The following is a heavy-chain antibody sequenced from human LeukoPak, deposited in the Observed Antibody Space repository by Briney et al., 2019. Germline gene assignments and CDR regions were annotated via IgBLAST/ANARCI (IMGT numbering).Heavy chain of an antibody. D-gene: IGHD2-15*01. Sequence: PSETLSLTCTVSGGSISSYYWSWIRQPPGKGLEWFGYIYYSGHTNHNASLKRRVTISGDTSKNQFSLKLSSVTAADTAVYYCARDRVGLHYYYGMDVWGQGTTVTVSS. V-gene: IGHV4-59*01. CDR3: ARDRVGLHYYYGMDV. J-gene: IGHJ6*02. CDR1: GGSISSYY. CDR2: IYYSGHT.